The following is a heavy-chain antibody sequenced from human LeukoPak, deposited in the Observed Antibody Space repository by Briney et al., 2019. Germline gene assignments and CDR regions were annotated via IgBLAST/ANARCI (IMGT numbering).Heavy chain of an antibody. V-gene: IGHV3-53*01. CDR2: IYSGGST. CDR1: GFTVSSNY. CDR3: ARRMSSGYYSVDAFDI. J-gene: IGHJ3*02. D-gene: IGHD3-22*01. Sequence: GGSLRLSCAASGFTVSSNYMSWVRQAPGKGLEWVSVIYSGGSTYYADSVKGRFTISRDNSKNTLYLQMNSLRAEDTAVYYCARRMSSGYYSVDAFDIWGQGTMVTVSS.